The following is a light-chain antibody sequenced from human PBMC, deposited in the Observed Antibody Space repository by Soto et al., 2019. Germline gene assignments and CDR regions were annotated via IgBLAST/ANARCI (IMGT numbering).Light chain of an antibody. CDR1: SSNIGAGYD. V-gene: IGLV1-40*01. Sequence: QSVLTQPPSVSGAPGQRVTISCTGSSSNIGAGYDVHWYQQLPGTAPKLLIYGNSNRPSGVPDLFSGSKSGTSASLAITGLQAEEEADYYCQSYDSSLSGSGGVFGGGTKVTVL. CDR2: GNS. CDR3: QSYDSSLSGSGGV. J-gene: IGLJ2*01.